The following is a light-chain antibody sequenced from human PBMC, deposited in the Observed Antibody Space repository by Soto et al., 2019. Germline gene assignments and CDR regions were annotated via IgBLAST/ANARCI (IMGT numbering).Light chain of an antibody. CDR1: SSNVGSYKL. V-gene: IGLV2-14*02. J-gene: IGLJ1*01. CDR3: SSYTSSILYV. CDR2: EVT. Sequence: QSALTQPASVSGSPGQSITISCTGTSSNVGSYKLVSWYQQHPGKAPKLMIYEVTTRPSGVSNRFSGSKSGNTASLTISGLQAEDEADYYCSSYTSSILYVFGTGTKLTVL.